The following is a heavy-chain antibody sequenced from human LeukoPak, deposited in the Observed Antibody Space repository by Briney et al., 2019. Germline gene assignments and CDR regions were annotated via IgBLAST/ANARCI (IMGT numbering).Heavy chain of an antibody. CDR1: GGSISSGNYY. V-gene: IGHV4-61*02. CDR3: ARGPGIAVAGTGYYYYMDV. Sequence: SETLSLTCTVSGGSISSGNYYWSWIRQPAGKGLEWIGRIYTSGSTNYNPSLKSRVTMSVDTSKNQFSLKLSSVTAADTAVYYCARGPGIAVAGTGYYYYMDVRGKGTTVTISS. J-gene: IGHJ6*03. CDR2: IYTSGST. D-gene: IGHD6-19*01.